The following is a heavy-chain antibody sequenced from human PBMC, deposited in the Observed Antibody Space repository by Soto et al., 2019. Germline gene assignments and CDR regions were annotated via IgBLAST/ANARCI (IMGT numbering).Heavy chain of an antibody. CDR3: ARGGRLNQLLSGSDH. D-gene: IGHD1-26*01. V-gene: IGHV3-33*05. Sequence: QVQLVESGGCVVQSGGSLTLSCTVSGFFLSDYGMHWVRQAPGKGLEWVAATSYDGSSEYYSDSVKDRFTTSRDNSKNTVYLHMNRLRAEDKGLYYCARGGRLNQLLSGSDHWGQGTLVTVSS. CDR1: GFFLSDYG. J-gene: IGHJ4*02. CDR2: TSYDGSSE.